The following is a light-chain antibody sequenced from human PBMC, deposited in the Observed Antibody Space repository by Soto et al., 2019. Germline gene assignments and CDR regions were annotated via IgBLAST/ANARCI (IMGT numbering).Light chain of an antibody. J-gene: IGKJ1*01. V-gene: IGKV1-17*01. Sequence: DIQMTQSPSSLSASVGDRFTVTCRASQDIRNDLGWYQQKTGKATKRLIYAASSLQSGVPSRFSGSGSGKEFTLTISSLQPEAFATYFCLQHNTYIGTWTFGHGTKVDI. CDR3: LQHNTYIGTWT. CDR1: QDIRND. CDR2: AAS.